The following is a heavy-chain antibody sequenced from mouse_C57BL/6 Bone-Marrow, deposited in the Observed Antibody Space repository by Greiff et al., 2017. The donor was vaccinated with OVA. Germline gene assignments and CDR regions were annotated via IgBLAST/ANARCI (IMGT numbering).Heavy chain of an antibody. J-gene: IGHJ3*01. Sequence: VKLMESGAELVRPGASVTLSCKASGYTFTDYEMHWVKQTPVHGLEWIGAIDPETGGTAYNQKFKGKAILTADKSSSTAYMELRSLTSEDSAVYYCTREWEAYWGQGTLVTVSA. V-gene: IGHV1-15*01. CDR2: IDPETGGT. CDR3: TREWEAY. D-gene: IGHD1-3*01. CDR1: GYTFTDYE.